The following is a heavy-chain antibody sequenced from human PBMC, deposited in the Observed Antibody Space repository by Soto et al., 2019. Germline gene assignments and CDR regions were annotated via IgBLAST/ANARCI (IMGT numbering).Heavy chain of an antibody. V-gene: IGHV1-18*01. CDR3: GGGRYGDY. CDR1: GYIFTTYG. J-gene: IGHJ4*02. D-gene: IGHD1-1*01. Sequence: QVHLVQSGAEVKKPGASVKVSCKGSGYIFTTYGITWVRQAPGQGLEWMGWISAHNGNTNYAQKLQGRVTVTRDTSPRTAHLEVRNLRSGGPGVYYRGGGRYGDYWGQGALVTVSS. CDR2: ISAHNGNT.